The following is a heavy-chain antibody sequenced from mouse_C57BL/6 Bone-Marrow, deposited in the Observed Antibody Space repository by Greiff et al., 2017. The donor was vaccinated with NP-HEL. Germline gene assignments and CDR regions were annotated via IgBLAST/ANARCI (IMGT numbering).Heavy chain of an antibody. D-gene: IGHD1-1*01. V-gene: IGHV3-6*01. Sequence: DVQLQESGPGLVKPSQSLSLTCSVTGYSITSGYYWNWIRQFPGNKLEWMGYISSDGSNNYNPSLKNRLPITRDTSKNQFFLKLNSVTTEDTATYYCARRTHYYGSSWCAYWGQGTLVTVSA. CDR1: GYSITSGYY. J-gene: IGHJ3*01. CDR3: ARRTHYYGSSWCAY. CDR2: ISSDGSN.